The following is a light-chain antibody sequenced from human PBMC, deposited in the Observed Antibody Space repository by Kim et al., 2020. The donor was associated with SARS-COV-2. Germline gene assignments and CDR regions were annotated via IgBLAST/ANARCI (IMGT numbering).Light chain of an antibody. CDR3: QVWDSSGDHVV. J-gene: IGLJ2*01. V-gene: IGLV3-21*04. Sequence: APGKKAQITCGGNNIGSRHVHWYQQKPGQAPVLVIYYNTDRPSGIPERFSGSNSGNTATLTISRVEAGDEADYYCQVWDSSGDHVVFNGGTQLTVL. CDR1: NIGSRH. CDR2: YNT.